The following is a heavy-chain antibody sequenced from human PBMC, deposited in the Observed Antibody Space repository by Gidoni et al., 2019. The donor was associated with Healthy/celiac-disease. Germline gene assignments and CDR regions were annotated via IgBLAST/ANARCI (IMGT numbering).Heavy chain of an antibody. CDR1: GGSIRSSSYY. Sequence: QLQLQESGPGLVTPSQTLSLTCTVPGGSIRSSSYYWGWIRQPPGKGLEWIGSIYYSGSTYYNPSLKSRVTISVDTSKNQLSLKLSSVTAADTAVYYCARPGMGIAARGGWFDPWGQGTLVTVSS. CDR2: IYYSGST. D-gene: IGHD6-6*01. V-gene: IGHV4-39*01. J-gene: IGHJ5*02. CDR3: ARPGMGIAARGGWFDP.